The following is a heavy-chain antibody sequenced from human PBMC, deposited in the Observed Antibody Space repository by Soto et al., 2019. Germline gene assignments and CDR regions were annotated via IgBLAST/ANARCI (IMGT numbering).Heavy chain of an antibody. Sequence: QITLNESGPTVVRPTETLTLTCRFSGFSLTTSGVGVGWIRQSPGKAPEWLALLYWDDAKRYSASLKSRLTITKDTSKNQVVLTVSDLDPTETATYYCAHRVLRTVFGLVTTTAIYFDFWGQGTPVAVSS. CDR3: AHRVLRTVFGLVTTTAIYFDF. CDR1: GFSLTTSGVG. CDR2: LYWDDAK. V-gene: IGHV2-5*02. D-gene: IGHD3-3*01. J-gene: IGHJ4*02.